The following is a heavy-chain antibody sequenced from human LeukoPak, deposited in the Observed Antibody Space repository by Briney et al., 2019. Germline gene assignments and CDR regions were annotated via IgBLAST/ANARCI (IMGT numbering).Heavy chain of an antibody. V-gene: IGHV4-59*01. CDR2: IYSSGTS. Sequence: PSETLSLTCTVSGGSISSYYWSWIRQPPGKELGWIGYIYSSGTSNYNPSLKSRVTLSVDTSKNQFSLKLSSVTAADTAIYYCARDLRGSSALDYWGQGTLVTVSS. CDR1: GGSISSYY. J-gene: IGHJ4*02. D-gene: IGHD1-26*01. CDR3: ARDLRGSSALDY.